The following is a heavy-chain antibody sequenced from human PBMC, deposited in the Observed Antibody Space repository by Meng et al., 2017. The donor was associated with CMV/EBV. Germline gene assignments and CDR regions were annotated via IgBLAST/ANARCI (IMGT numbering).Heavy chain of an antibody. CDR2: IVVGSGNT. CDR1: GFTFTSSA. J-gene: IGHJ4*02. CDR3: AADLYSGYEKYYDSSGYYY. D-gene: IGHD3-22*01. Sequence: SVKVSCKASGFTFTSSAVQWVRQARGQRLEWIGWIVVGSGNTNYAQKFQERVTITRDMSTSTAYMELSSLRSEDTAVYYCAADLYSGYEKYYDSSGYYYWGQGTLVTAPQ. V-gene: IGHV1-58*01.